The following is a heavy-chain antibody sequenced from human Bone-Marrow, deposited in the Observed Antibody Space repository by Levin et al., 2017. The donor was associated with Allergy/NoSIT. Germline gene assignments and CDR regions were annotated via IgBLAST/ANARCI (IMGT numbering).Heavy chain of an antibody. CDR3: ARDYWGPDY. CDR2: IGSSNSNA. J-gene: IGHJ4*02. D-gene: IGHD3-16*01. V-gene: IGHV3-11*05. CDR1: GFTFSDYY. Sequence: PGGSLRLSCAASGFTFSDYYMNWIRQAPGKGLEWVSSIGSSNSNAKYADSVRGRFTISRDNAKNSLHLQMNSLRAEDTAVYYCARDYWGPDYWAQGTLVTVSS.